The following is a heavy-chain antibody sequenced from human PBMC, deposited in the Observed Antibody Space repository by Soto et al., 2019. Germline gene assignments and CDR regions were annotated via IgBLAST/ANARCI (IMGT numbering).Heavy chain of an antibody. J-gene: IGHJ4*02. V-gene: IGHV4-59*08. CDR2: IYYSGST. CDR3: ARGYGEYGLDY. D-gene: IGHD4-17*01. Sequence: QVQLQESGPGLVMPSETLSLTCTVSGGSISSYYWSWIQQPQGKGLEWIGYIYYSGSTNYNPSLKSRVTISVDTSKNQFSLKLSSVTAADTAVYYCARGYGEYGLDYWGQGTLVTVSS. CDR1: GGSISSYY.